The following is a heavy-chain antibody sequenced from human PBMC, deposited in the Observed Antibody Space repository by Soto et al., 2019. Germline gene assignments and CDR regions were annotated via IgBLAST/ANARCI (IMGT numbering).Heavy chain of an antibody. V-gene: IGHV1-69*13. CDR2: IIPIFGTA. CDR3: ARETATGTYYYGMDV. Sequence: ASVKVFCKASGGTFSSYAISWVRQAPGQGLEWMGGIIPIFGTANYAQKFQGRVTTTADESTSTAYMELSSLRSEDTAVYYCARETATGTYYYGMDVWGQGTTVTVSS. CDR1: GGTFSSYA. D-gene: IGHD1-7*01. J-gene: IGHJ6*02.